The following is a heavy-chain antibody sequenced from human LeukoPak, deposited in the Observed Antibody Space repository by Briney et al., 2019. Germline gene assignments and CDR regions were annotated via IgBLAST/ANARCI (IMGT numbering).Heavy chain of an antibody. CDR1: GYTFTGYY. Sequence: ASVRVSCKTSGYTFTGYYMHWVRQAPGQGLEWMGWISAYNGNTNYAQKLQGRVTMTTDTSTSTAYMELRSLRSDDTAVYYCARLVTYCSSTSCYSYNWFDPWGQGTLVTVSS. V-gene: IGHV1-18*04. D-gene: IGHD2-2*01. CDR2: ISAYNGNT. CDR3: ARLVTYCSSTSCYSYNWFDP. J-gene: IGHJ5*02.